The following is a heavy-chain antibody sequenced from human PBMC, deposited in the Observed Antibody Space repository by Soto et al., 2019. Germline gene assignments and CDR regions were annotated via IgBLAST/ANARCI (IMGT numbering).Heavy chain of an antibody. J-gene: IGHJ3*02. CDR3: AREAGYCSRTSCYRRAFDT. D-gene: IGHD2-2*01. CDR2: INTDGGNS. V-gene: IGHV3-74*03. CDR1: GFSFSGHW. Sequence: LRLSCAASGFSFSGHWMHWVRQVPGKGLEWVSRINTDGGNSAYADSVKGRFTISRDNAKNTLYLQMNGLRAEDTAVYYCAREAGYCSRTSCYRRAFDTWGQGTTVTVSS.